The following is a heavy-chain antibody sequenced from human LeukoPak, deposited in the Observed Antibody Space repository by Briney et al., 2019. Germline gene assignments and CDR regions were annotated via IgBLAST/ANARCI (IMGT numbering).Heavy chain of an antibody. V-gene: IGHV5-51*01. J-gene: IGHJ5*02. CDR2: IFPRTSEF. Sequence: GESLKISCKDAGNTLRTYWVVWVRQMPGKGLEYIAIIFPRTSEFRYCPAFQGQVTMSTDTCPSTAYLQWTGLKASDPAMYYCARHTGRPKAGWFDNWGKGTLVTVSA. CDR3: ARHTGRPKAGWFDN. CDR1: GNTLRTYW. D-gene: IGHD3-10*01.